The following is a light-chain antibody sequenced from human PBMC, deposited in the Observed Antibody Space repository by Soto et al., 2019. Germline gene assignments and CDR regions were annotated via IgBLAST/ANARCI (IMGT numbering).Light chain of an antibody. CDR1: QSVSSSY. J-gene: IGKJ2*01. V-gene: IGKV3-20*01. CDR3: QQYVSPPNT. Sequence: EIVLTQSPGTLSLSPGERATLSCRASQSVSSSYLAWYQQKPGQAPRLLIYGASSRATDIPGRFTGSGSGTDFTLTISRLEPEDFAVYYCQQYVSPPNTFGQGTKLEIK. CDR2: GAS.